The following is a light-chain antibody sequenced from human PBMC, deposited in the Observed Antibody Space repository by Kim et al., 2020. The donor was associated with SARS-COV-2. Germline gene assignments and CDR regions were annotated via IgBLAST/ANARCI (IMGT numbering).Light chain of an antibody. CDR3: QAWDSSTVV. CDR2: QDT. V-gene: IGLV3-1*01. CDR1: KLGDKN. Sequence: GAPGQTATISCSGDKLGDKNACWYQQKPGQSPVVGIYQDTKRSSGIPERFSGSNSGNTATLTIRGTQALDEADYYCQAWDSSTVVFGGGTKLTVL. J-gene: IGLJ2*01.